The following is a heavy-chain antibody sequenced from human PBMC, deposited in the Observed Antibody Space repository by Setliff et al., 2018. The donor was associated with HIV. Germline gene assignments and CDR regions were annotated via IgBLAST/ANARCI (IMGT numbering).Heavy chain of an antibody. CDR3: ARTHRYCSGNSCSKVSFDS. CDR1: GGSIDSTDYY. Sequence: PSETLSLTCTVSGGSIDSTDYYWGWIRQPPGKGLEWIGSIFYSGRTTYNPSLRSRVTISVDTSKNQFSLSLTSVTAAGTAVYYCARTHRYCSGNSCSKVSFDSWGQGALVTVSS. J-gene: IGHJ4*02. V-gene: IGHV4-39*07. D-gene: IGHD2-2*01. CDR2: IFYSGRT.